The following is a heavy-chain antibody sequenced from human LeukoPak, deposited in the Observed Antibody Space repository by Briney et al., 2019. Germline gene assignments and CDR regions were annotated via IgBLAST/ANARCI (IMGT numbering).Heavy chain of an antibody. J-gene: IGHJ4*02. Sequence: ASVKVSCKASGYTFSNYGISWVRQAPGQGLEWMGWISAYNGSTYYAQNFQGRVTMTTDTSTTTAYMELRSLRSDDTAVYYCARRIFGDYVFGYWGQGTLVTVSS. V-gene: IGHV1-18*04. CDR1: GYTFSNYG. D-gene: IGHD4-17*01. CDR2: ISAYNGST. CDR3: ARRIFGDYVFGY.